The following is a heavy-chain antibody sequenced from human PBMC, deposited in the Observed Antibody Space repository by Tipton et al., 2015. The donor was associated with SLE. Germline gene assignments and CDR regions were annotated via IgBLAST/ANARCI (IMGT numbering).Heavy chain of an antibody. CDR1: GASIGSYY. Sequence: TLSLTCTVSGASIGSYYWHWIRQPPGKGLEWIGYGYHRGSADYNPSLRSRVTISVDTSKSQFSLRMTSVTTADTAVYFCARRGCGGRTCYEGNNWFDPWGQGILVIVSS. J-gene: IGHJ5*02. D-gene: IGHD2-21*01. V-gene: IGHV4-59*01. CDR3: ARRGCGGRTCYEGNNWFDP. CDR2: GYHRGSA.